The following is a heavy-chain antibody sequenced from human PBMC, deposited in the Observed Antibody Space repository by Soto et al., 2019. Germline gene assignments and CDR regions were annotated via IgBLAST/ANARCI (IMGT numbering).Heavy chain of an antibody. V-gene: IGHV4-59*01. Sequence: SETLSLTCTVSGGSISSYYWSWIRQPPGKGLEWIGYIYYSGSTNYNPSLKSRVTISVDTSKNQFSLKLSSVTAADTAVYYRASLNYYDSSGFYYWGQGTLVTVSS. D-gene: IGHD3-22*01. J-gene: IGHJ4*02. CDR2: IYYSGST. CDR1: GGSISSYY. CDR3: ASLNYYDSSGFYY.